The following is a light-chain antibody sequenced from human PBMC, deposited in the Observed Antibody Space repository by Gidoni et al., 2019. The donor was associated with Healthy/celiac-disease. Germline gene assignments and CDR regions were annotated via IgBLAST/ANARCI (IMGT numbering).Light chain of an antibody. CDR2: DVS. J-gene: IGLJ1*01. CDR1: SSDGGGYNY. CDR3: SSYTSSSTPRYV. Sequence: QSALTTPASVSGSPGQSSTISCTGTSSDGGGYNYVSWYEQHPGKAPKLMIYDVSNRPSGVSNRFSGSNSGNTASLTISGLQAEDEADYYCSSYTSSSTPRYVFGTGTKVTVL. V-gene: IGLV2-14*03.